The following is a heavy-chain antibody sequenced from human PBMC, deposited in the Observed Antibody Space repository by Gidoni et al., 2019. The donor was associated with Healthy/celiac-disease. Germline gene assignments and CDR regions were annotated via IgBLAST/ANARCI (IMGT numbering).Heavy chain of an antibody. CDR2: ISGSGGST. J-gene: IGHJ4*02. D-gene: IGHD3-10*01. CDR3: ANPEGSGSKYYFDY. V-gene: IGHV3-23*01. Sequence: EVQLLESGGGLVQPGGSLRLSCEASGFTFSSYAMSWVRQAPGKGREWVSAISGSGGSTYYADSVKGRFTISRDNSKNTLYLQMNSLRAEDTAVYYCANPEGSGSKYYFDYWGQGTLVTVSS. CDR1: GFTFSSYA.